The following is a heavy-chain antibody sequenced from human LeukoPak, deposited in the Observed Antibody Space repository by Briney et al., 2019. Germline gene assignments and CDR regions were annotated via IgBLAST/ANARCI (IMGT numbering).Heavy chain of an antibody. Sequence: ASVKVSCKASGGTFSSYGISWVRQAPGQGLEWMGWISAYNGNTNYAQKLQGRVTMTTDTSTSTAYMELRSLRSDDTAVYYCARDPGYCSSTSCPQNWFDPWGQGTLVTVSS. CDR2: ISAYNGNT. CDR1: GGTFSSYG. V-gene: IGHV1-18*01. D-gene: IGHD2-2*01. CDR3: ARDPGYCSSTSCPQNWFDP. J-gene: IGHJ5*02.